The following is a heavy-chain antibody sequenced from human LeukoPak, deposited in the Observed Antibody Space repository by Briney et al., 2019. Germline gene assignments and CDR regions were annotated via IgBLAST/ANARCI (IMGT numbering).Heavy chain of an antibody. CDR1: GYSFTNYW. J-gene: IGHJ4*02. CDR3: ASSSHGDYVDY. Sequence: GEALKTSCKGSGYSFTNYWIGWVRQIPGEGLGLMGIIYPVDHDTKYTPSFQGQVTMSADKSISTAYLQWSSLKASDTAMYYCASSSHGDYVDYWGQGTLVTVSS. D-gene: IGHD6-6*01. CDR2: IYPVDHDT. V-gene: IGHV5-51*01.